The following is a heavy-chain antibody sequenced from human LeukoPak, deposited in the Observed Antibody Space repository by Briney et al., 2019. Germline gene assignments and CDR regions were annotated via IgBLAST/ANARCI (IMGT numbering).Heavy chain of an antibody. CDR3: ARHGGSYEHG. CDR2: INHSGST. Sequence: SETLSLTCAVYGGSFSGYYWSWIRQPPGKVLEWSGEINHSGSTNYNPSLKSRVTISVDTSKNQFSMKLSSVTAADTAVYYCARHGGSYEHGWGQGTLVTVSS. V-gene: IGHV4-34*01. J-gene: IGHJ4*02. CDR1: GGSFSGYY. D-gene: IGHD1-26*01.